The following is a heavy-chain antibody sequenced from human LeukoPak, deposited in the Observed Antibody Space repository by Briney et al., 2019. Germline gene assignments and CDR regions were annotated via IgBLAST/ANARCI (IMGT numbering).Heavy chain of an antibody. CDR3: AREVPAYCGGDCYSYWFDP. Sequence: SVKVSCKASGGTFSSYAISWARQAPGQGLEWMGGIIPIFGTANYAQKFQGRVTITADESTSTAYMELSSLGSEDTAVYYCAREVPAYCGGDCYSYWFDPWGQGTLVTVSS. D-gene: IGHD2-21*01. J-gene: IGHJ5*02. CDR2: IIPIFGTA. CDR1: GGTFSSYA. V-gene: IGHV1-69*13.